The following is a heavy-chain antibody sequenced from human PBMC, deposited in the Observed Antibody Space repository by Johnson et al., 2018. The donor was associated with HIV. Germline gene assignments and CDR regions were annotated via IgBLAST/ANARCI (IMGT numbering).Heavy chain of an antibody. Sequence: QVQLVESGGGVVQPGRSLRLSCAASGFTFSSYAMHWVRQAPGKGLEWVAVISYDGSNKYYADSVKGRFTISRDNSRNTLYLQMNSMRADDTSVYYCARAPDYYDSSCYGRWDACDIWGQGTMVTVSS. V-gene: IGHV3-30-3*01. CDR1: GFTFSSYA. CDR3: ARAPDYYDSSCYGRWDACDI. CDR2: ISYDGSNK. J-gene: IGHJ3*02. D-gene: IGHD3-22*01.